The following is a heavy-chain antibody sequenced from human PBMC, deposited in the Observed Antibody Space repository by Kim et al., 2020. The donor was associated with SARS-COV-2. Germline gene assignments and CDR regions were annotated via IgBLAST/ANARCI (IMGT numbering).Heavy chain of an antibody. J-gene: IGHJ3*02. V-gene: IGHV4-34*01. Sequence: SETLSLTCAVYGGSFSGYYWSWIRQPPGKGLEWIGEINHSGSTNYNPSLKSRVTISVDTSKNQFSLKLSSVTAADTAVYYCARAYSSGGDAFDIWGQGT. D-gene: IGHD6-19*01. CDR1: GGSFSGYY. CDR2: INHSGST. CDR3: ARAYSSGGDAFDI.